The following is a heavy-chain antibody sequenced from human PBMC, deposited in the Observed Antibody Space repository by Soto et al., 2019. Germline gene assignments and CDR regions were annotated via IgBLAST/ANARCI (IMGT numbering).Heavy chain of an antibody. D-gene: IGHD2-21*01. J-gene: IGHJ3*01. CDR2: IYHAVSP. V-gene: IGHV4-4*02. CDR3: ARGSSFRGDFDV. CDR1: GGSVISSSW. Sequence: HLQESGPGLVKPSGTLSLTCGVSGGSVISSSWWTWVRQSPEKGLEWIGEIYHAVSPNYNPSFQSRINISLDRSKNTFSLRLTSVTAADAAIYYCARGSSFRGDFDVWGQGTTVTVSS.